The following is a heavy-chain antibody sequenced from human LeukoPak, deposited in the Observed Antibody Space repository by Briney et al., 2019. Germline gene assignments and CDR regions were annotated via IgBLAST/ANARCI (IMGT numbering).Heavy chain of an antibody. CDR2: IKADGSEK. J-gene: IGHJ6*02. Sequence: GGSLRLSCAASGFSFSGHWMNWVRQPPGKGLEWVANIKADGSEKYYVDSVKGRFTISRDNAKNSLHLQMNSLRVEDTAVYYCAKNGGPHGMDVWGQGTTVTVSS. CDR3: AKNGGPHGMDV. V-gene: IGHV3-7*02. CDR1: GFSFSGHW. D-gene: IGHD3-16*01.